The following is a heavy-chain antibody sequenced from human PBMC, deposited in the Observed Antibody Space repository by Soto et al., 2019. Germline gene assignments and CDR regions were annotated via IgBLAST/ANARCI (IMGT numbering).Heavy chain of an antibody. J-gene: IGHJ6*02. CDR1: GYTFTSYG. Sequence: ASVKVSCKASGYTFTSYGISWVRQAPGQGLEWMGWISAYNGNTNYAQKLQGRVTMTTDTSTSTAYMELRSLRSDDTAVYYCARDLPPFDWLSYYYYYYGMDVWGQGTTVTVS. CDR3: ARDLPPFDWLSYYYYYYGMDV. V-gene: IGHV1-18*04. D-gene: IGHD3-9*01. CDR2: ISAYNGNT.